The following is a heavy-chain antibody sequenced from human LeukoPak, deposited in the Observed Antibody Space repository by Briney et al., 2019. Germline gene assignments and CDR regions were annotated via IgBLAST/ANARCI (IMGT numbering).Heavy chain of an antibody. V-gene: IGHV3-23*01. J-gene: IGHJ5*02. CDR2: ISGSGDIA. D-gene: IGHD3-10*01. CDR3: AKDGRTYYYGSGSYFGWFDP. Sequence: GGSLRLSCAASGFTFSSYAMSWVRQAPGKGLEWVSSISGSGDIAYSADSVKGRFTISRDNSKNTVYLQMNSLRVEDTAVYYCAKDGRTYYYGSGSYFGWFDPWGQGTLVTVSS. CDR1: GFTFSSYA.